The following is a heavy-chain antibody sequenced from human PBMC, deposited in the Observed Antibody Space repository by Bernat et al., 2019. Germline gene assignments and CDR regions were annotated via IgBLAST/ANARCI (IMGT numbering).Heavy chain of an antibody. CDR2: INPNSGGT. CDR3: ARGLGEGKWGPRYGMDV. CDR1: GYTFTGYY. V-gene: IGHV1-2*04. Sequence: QVQLVQSGAEVKKPGASVKVSCQASGYTFTGYYMHWVRQAPGQGLEWMGWINPNSGGTNYAQKFQGWVTMTRDTSISTAYMELSRLRSDDTAVYYCARGLGEGKWGPRYGMDVWGQGTTVTVSS. J-gene: IGHJ6*02. D-gene: IGHD3-16*01.